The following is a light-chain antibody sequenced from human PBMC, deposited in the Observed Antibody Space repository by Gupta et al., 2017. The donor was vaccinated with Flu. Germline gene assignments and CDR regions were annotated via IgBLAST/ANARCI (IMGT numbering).Light chain of an antibody. Sequence: TARITCGGNNIGRKSVHWYQQKPGQAPVLVVYDDSDRPSGIPERFSGSNSGNTATLTISRVEAGDEADYYCQVWDSSSDHPAWVFGGGTKLTVL. V-gene: IGLV3-21*02. CDR3: QVWDSSSDHPAWV. CDR1: NIGRKS. CDR2: DDS. J-gene: IGLJ3*02.